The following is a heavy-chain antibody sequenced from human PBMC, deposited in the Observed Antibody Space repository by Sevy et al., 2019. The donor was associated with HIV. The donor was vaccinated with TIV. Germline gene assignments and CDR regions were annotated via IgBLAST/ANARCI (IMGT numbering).Heavy chain of an antibody. CDR3: ARGTSSSRPGFYQYYYGMYV. CDR2: INPKSGDT. D-gene: IGHD6-13*01. Sequence: ASVKVSCKASGYTFTGYYMHWVRQAPGQGLEWMGRINPKSGDTKYAQKFQGGVTMTRDTSISTAYMELSSLKSDDTAVYYCARGTSSSRPGFYQYYYGMYVWGQGTTVTVSS. CDR1: GYTFTGYY. V-gene: IGHV1-2*06. J-gene: IGHJ6*02.